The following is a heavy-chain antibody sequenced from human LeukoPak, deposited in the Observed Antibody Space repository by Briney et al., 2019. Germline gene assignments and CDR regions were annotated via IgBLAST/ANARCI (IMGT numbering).Heavy chain of an antibody. J-gene: IGHJ4*02. Sequence: SGTLSLTCTVSGGSISSTNWWSWVRRPPGKGLEGIGSIYHSGSTYYNPSLKSRVTISVDTSKNPFSPKLSSVNAADTAVYYCARSIITSAPDEYYFDYWGQGTLVTVSS. CDR2: IYHSGST. CDR1: GGSISSTNW. D-gene: IGHD3-22*01. CDR3: ARSIITSAPDEYYFDY. V-gene: IGHV4-4*02.